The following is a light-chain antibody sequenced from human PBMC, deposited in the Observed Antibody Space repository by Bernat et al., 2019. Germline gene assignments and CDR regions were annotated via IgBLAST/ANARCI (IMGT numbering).Light chain of an antibody. V-gene: IGLV6-57*04. CDR3: QSYDFDNHIL. Sequence: KFMLSQPPSVSESPGKTVTISCTRSSGRFAANFVQWYQHRPGSAPTPVIYEDDQIPSGVPDCFSGSIDASSNSASLTISGLRAEDEAVYYCQSYDFDNHILFGGGTTLTVL. CDR1: SGRFAANF. CDR2: EDD. J-gene: IGLJ3*02.